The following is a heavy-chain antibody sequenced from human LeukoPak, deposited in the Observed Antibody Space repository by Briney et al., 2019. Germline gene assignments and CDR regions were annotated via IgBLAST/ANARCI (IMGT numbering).Heavy chain of an antibody. V-gene: IGHV1-2*02. D-gene: IGHD6-13*01. CDR3: ARIGGSSWVDY. CDR2: INPNSGGT. Sequence: ASVKVSCKASGYTFTGYYIHWVRQAPGQGLEWMGWINPNSGGTNYAQKFQGRVTMTRDTSISTAYMELSTVRSDDTAVYYCARIGGSSWVDYWGQGTLVTVPS. CDR1: GYTFTGYY. J-gene: IGHJ4*02.